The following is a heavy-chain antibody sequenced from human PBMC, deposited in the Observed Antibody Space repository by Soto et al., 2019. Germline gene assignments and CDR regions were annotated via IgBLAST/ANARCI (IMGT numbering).Heavy chain of an antibody. CDR2: IWYDGSNK. J-gene: IGHJ5*02. V-gene: IGHV3-33*01. Sequence: VGSLRLSCAASGFTFSSYGMHWVRQAPGKGLEWVAVIWYDGSNKYYADSVKGRFTISRDNSKNTLYLQMNSLRAEDTAVYYCARDASFYSGSYHRWFDPWGQGTLVTVSS. CDR3: ARDASFYSGSYHRWFDP. CDR1: GFTFSSYG. D-gene: IGHD1-26*01.